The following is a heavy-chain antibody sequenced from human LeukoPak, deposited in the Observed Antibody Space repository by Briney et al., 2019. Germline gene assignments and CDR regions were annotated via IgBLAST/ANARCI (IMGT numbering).Heavy chain of an antibody. J-gene: IGHJ5*02. D-gene: IGHD6-19*01. CDR1: GXTFSSYW. V-gene: IGHV3-74*01. Sequence: PGGSLRLSCAASGXTFSSYWMHWVRQAPGKGLVWVSRLNIDGSKTNYADSVKGRFTIFRGNAKSTLYLQMNSLRAEDTAVYYCARHAVGGNWFDPWGQGTLVTVSS. CDR2: LNIDGSKT. CDR3: ARHAVGGNWFDP.